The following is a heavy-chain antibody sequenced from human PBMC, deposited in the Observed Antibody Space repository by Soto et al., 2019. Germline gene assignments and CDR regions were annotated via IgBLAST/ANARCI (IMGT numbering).Heavy chain of an antibody. CDR3: ARDIGRSGYSDAFDC. V-gene: IGHV3-30-3*01. J-gene: IGHJ4*02. CDR2: ISSDVTKR. Sequence: QVQLVESGGGVVQPGRSLRLSCAASGFTFTRFALHWVRQAPGKGLEWVAVISSDVTKRSYADAVRGRFTISRDNAKNTLYLQMNSLRAEDTGVYYCARDIGRSGYSDAFDCWGQGTLVTVSS. D-gene: IGHD3-22*01. CDR1: GFTFTRFA.